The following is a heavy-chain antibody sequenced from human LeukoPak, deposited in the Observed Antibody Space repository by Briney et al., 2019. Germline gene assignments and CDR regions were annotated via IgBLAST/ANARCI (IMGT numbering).Heavy chain of an antibody. CDR1: GGSISSYY. D-gene: IGHD3-10*01. CDR3: ARSYSSGSYYSPFDP. V-gene: IGHV4-59*01. J-gene: IGHJ5*02. CDR2: IHYRGTT. Sequence: SETLSLTCTVSGGSISSYYWTWIRQSPGKGLEWIGYIHYRGTTDYNPSLKSRVTMPVDTSKSQFSLKLSSVTAADTAVYYCARSYSSGSYYSPFDPWGQGTLVTVSS.